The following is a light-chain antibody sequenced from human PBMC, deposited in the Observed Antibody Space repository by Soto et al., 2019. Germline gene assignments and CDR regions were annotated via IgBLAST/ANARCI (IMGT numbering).Light chain of an antibody. Sequence: DIQMTQSPSTLSASVGDRVTITCRASQSISSWLAWYQQKPGKAPKLLIYDASSLESGVTSRFSVSRSGKEFTLAISSLQPDDFAAYYCQQYNSFTWTLGQGTKVEIK. V-gene: IGKV1-5*01. CDR3: QQYNSFTWT. J-gene: IGKJ1*01. CDR2: DAS. CDR1: QSISSW.